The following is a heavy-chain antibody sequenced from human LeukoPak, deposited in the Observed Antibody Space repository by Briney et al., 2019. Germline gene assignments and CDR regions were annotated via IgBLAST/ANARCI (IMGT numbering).Heavy chain of an antibody. V-gene: IGHV3-23*01. CDR2: ISGSGGST. CDR1: GSTFSSYA. Sequence: GGSLRLSCAASGSTFSSYAMSWVRQAPGKGLEWVSAISGSGGSTYYADSVKGRFTISRDNSKNTLYLQMNSLRAEDTAVYYCAKEIRGAGVAARACDYWGQGTLVTVSS. D-gene: IGHD2-15*01. J-gene: IGHJ4*02. CDR3: AKEIRGAGVAARACDY.